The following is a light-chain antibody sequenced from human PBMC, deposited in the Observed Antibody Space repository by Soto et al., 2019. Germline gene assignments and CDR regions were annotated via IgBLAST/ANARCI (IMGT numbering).Light chain of an antibody. CDR2: NSN. V-gene: IGLV1-44*01. CDR1: SANIGNNA. CDR3: ATWDNSLNAGGV. Sequence: QSVLTQTPSASATLGQTVTITCSVSSANIGNNAVSWYQQFPGTAPKLLIYNSNQRHAEVPDRCSGSKSDTSASVAISALQSEDEADYYCATWDNSLNAGGVFGGGTKVTVL. J-gene: IGLJ3*02.